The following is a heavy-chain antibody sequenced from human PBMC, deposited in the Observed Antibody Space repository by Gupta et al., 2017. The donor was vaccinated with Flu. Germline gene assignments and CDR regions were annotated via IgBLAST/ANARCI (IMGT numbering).Heavy chain of an antibody. CDR3: AKDKGSMGQYYYYGMDV. J-gene: IGHJ6*02. CDR1: GGTFSRFA. V-gene: IGHV1-69*01. D-gene: IGHD3-16*01. Sequence: QVQLVQTGAEVRKPGSSVKVSCKASGGTFSRFALNWVRQAPGQVLEWMGGVIPLLGATNYAQKFQARVTFTADDSTTTAYMELGNLRSEDTALYYCAKDKGSMGQYYYYGMDVWGQGTTVTVSS. CDR2: VIPLLGAT.